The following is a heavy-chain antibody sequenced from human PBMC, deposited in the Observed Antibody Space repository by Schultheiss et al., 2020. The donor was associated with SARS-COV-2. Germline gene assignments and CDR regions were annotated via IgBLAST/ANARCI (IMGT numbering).Heavy chain of an antibody. CDR1: GGTFSSYT. CDR2: IIPILDIA. CDR3: ARILTSASTRVDY. D-gene: IGHD2/OR15-2a*01. Sequence: SVKVSCKASGGTFSSYTISWVRQAPGQGLEWMGRIIPILDIANYAQKFQGRVTMTTDTSTSTAYMELRSLTSDDTAVYYCARILTSASTRVDYWGQGTLVTVSS. V-gene: IGHV1-69*02. J-gene: IGHJ4*02.